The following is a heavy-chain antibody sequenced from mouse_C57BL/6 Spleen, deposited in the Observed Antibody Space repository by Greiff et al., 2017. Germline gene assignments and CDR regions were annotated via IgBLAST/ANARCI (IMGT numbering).Heavy chain of an antibody. Sequence: VQLQQSGPELVKPGASVKISCKASGYTFTDYYMNWVKQSHGKSLEWIGDINPNNGGTSYNQKFKGKATLTVDKSSSTAYMELRSLTSEDSAVYYCARGDDGYWGQGTTLTVSS. V-gene: IGHV1-26*01. J-gene: IGHJ2*01. CDR1: GYTFTDYY. CDR3: ARGDDGY. CDR2: INPNNGGT. D-gene: IGHD2-12*01.